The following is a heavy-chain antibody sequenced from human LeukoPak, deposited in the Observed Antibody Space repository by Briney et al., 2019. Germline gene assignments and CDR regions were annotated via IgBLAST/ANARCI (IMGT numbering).Heavy chain of an antibody. CDR3: ARPFDREDRYYYYYGMDV. J-gene: IGHJ6*02. CDR2: ISSSSSYI. V-gene: IGHV3-21*01. D-gene: IGHD3-9*01. Sequence: GGSLRLSCAASGFTFSTYSMNWVRQAPGKGLEWVSSISSSSSYIYYADSVKGRFTISRDNAKNSLFLQMNSLRAEDTAVYYCARPFDREDRYYYYYGMDVWGQGTTVTVSS. CDR1: GFTFSTYS.